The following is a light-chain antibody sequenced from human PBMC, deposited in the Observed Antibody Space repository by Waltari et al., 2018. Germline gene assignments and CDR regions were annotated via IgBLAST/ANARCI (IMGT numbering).Light chain of an antibody. V-gene: IGKV3-20*01. CDR2: GAF. J-gene: IGKJ1*01. CDR1: PVVSRY. Sequence: EIVLTQSPGSLSLSPGERATLPCRASPVVSRYFALYQQNPGPAPRLLIYGAFTRAAGIPDRFSGRWSGTDFSLTISRLEAEDFAVYYCQHHVRLPATFGQGTKVEIK. CDR3: QHHVRLPAT.